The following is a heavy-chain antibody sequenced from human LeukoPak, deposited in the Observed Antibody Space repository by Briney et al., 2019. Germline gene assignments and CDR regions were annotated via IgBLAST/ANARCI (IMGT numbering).Heavy chain of an antibody. CDR1: GRSISLGYY. CDR3: ARESIKQWPI. CDR2: VFHDGST. J-gene: IGHJ1*01. D-gene: IGHD6-19*01. Sequence: ASETLSLTCTVSGRSISLGYYWGWIRQPPGKGLEWIGSVFHDGSTHYNPSLQSRVSISVDTSKNEFSLKLSSVSAEDTARYYCARESIKQWPIWGQGTLVTVSS. V-gene: IGHV4-38-2*02.